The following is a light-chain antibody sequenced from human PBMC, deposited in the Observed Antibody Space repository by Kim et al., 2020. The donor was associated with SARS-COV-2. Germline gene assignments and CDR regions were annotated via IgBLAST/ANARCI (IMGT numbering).Light chain of an antibody. J-gene: IGKJ2*01. CDR1: ESISKW. V-gene: IGKV1-5*01. Sequence: ASVGDRVTISCRARESISKWLAWYQQKPGKAPNLLIYDASNLESGVPSRFSGSGSGTEFTLTISNLQPDDFATYYCQQYNSFSRYTFGQGTKLEI. CDR2: DAS. CDR3: QQYNSFSRYT.